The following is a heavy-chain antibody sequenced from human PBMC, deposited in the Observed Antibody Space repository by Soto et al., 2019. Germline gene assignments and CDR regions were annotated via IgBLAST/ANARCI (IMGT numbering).Heavy chain of an antibody. D-gene: IGHD6-6*01. V-gene: IGHV1-3*01. CDR2: INAGNGNT. CDR3: AAEYSSSSAVTDY. Sequence: QVQLVQSGAEVKKPGASVKVSCKASGYTFTSYAMHWVRQAPGQRLEWMGWINAGNGNTKYSQKFQGRVTITRDTAASTAYMELSSLRSEDTAVYYCAAEYSSSSAVTDYWGQGTLVTVSS. CDR1: GYTFTSYA. J-gene: IGHJ4*02.